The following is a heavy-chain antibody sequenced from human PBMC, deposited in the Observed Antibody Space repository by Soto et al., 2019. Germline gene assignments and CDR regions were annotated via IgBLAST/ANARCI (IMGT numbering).Heavy chain of an antibody. D-gene: IGHD3-3*01. V-gene: IGHV1-46*01. J-gene: IGHJ4*02. CDR2: INPSGGST. Sequence: QVQLVQSGAEVKKPGASVKLSCKASGYTFTNYYLHWVRQAPGQGLEWVGVINPSGGSTDYAQKFQGRVTVPSDTSTSTVYMDLSSLTSDDTAVYYCARLKAPLFWTGYSGGFDYWGQGTLVTVSS. CDR3: ARLKAPLFWTGYSGGFDY. CDR1: GYTFTNYY.